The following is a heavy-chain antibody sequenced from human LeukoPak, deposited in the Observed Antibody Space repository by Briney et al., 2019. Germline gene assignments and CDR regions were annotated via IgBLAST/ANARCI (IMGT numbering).Heavy chain of an antibody. V-gene: IGHV3-30*18. CDR2: ISYDGSNK. CDR3: AKDRDGYYQY. D-gene: IGHD2-21*02. CDR1: GFTFSSYG. Sequence: GRSLRLSCAASGFTFSSYGMHWVRQAPGKGLEWVAVISYDGSNKYYADSVKGRFTISRDNSKNTLYPQMNSLRAEDTAVYYCAKDRDGYYQYWGQGTLVTVSS. J-gene: IGHJ4*02.